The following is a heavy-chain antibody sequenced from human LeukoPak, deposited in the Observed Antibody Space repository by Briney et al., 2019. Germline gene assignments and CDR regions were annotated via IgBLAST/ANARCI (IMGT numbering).Heavy chain of an antibody. CDR1: GFTFSNSA. CDR2: ISSGGVST. Sequence: GGSLRLSCAASGFTFSNSAMSWVRQAPGKGLEWVSGISSGGVSTYYAGSVRGRFTISRDDSRNTLYLQMNSLRADDTAVYYCAKVDGSYAGRFFDCWGQGTLVTVSS. D-gene: IGHD3-10*01. V-gene: IGHV3-23*01. J-gene: IGHJ4*02. CDR3: AKVDGSYAGRFFDC.